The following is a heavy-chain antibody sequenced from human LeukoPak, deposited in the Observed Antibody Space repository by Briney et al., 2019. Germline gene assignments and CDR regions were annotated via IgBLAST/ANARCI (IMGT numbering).Heavy chain of an antibody. CDR1: GGSISSSAYY. J-gene: IGHJ4*02. CDR2: IYYSGTT. Sequence: HSETLSLTCTVSGGSISSSAYYWGWIRQSPGKGLEWIGSIYYSGTTYYSPSLKSRAAISINTSKTQFSLKLSPVTAADTAFYYCAIGGSGFVGDYWGQKPLLPVSS. CDR3: AIGGSGFVGDY. V-gene: IGHV4-39*07. D-gene: IGHD3-10*01.